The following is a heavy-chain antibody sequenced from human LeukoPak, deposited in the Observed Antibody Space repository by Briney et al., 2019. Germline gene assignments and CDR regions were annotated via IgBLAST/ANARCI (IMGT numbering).Heavy chain of an antibody. CDR2: ISGSGGST. J-gene: IGHJ3*02. D-gene: IGHD1-26*01. CDR1: TFSFSTYA. CDR3: AKTSGGSYFDAFDI. Sequence: GGSLRLSCAASTFSFSTYAMSWVRQAPGKGLEWVSVISGSGGSTYYADSVKGRFTISRDNSKNTLYLQMNSLRAEDTAVYYCAKTSGGSYFDAFDIWGQGTMVTVSS. V-gene: IGHV3-23*01.